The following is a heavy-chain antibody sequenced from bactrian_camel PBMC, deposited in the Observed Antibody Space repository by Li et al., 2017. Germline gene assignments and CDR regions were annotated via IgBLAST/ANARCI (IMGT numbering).Heavy chain of an antibody. CDR3: AAGRKAINCLAAVFVV. CDR2: ISPGGDST. CDR1: LYIYSSYC. D-gene: IGHD3*01. Sequence: HVQLVESGGESVQAGASLRLSCEISLYIYSSYCMGWFRQIPDEDNEAQVVATISPGGDSTYYADSVKGRFTISRDNTRNTLYLQMNNLEPEDRGMYYCAAGRKAINCLAAVFVVWGQGTQVTVS. J-gene: IGHJ4*01. V-gene: IGHV3S54*01.